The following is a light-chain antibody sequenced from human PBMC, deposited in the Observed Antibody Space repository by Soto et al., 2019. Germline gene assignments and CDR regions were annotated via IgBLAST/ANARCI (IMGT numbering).Light chain of an antibody. CDR2: DAS. J-gene: IGKJ4*01. Sequence: EIVLTQSPATLSLSPGDRATLSCRASQSVGSYLGWYQQRPGQAPRLLIYDASNRATGIPARFSGSGSGTDFTLTISSLEPEDFAVYYCQQRSAWPSTFGGGTKVDIK. CDR3: QQRSAWPST. V-gene: IGKV3-11*01. CDR1: QSVGSY.